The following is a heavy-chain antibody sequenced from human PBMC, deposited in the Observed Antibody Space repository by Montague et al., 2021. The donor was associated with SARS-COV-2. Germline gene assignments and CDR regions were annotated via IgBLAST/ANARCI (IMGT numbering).Heavy chain of an antibody. CDR3: ARFPTSYYYDSKAAPATPDAFDI. CDR2: IYYSGST. D-gene: IGHD3-22*01. Sequence: SETLSLTCTVSGGSISSSSYYWGWIRQPPGKGLEWIGSIYYSGSTCYSPSLKSRVTISVDTSKNQFSLKLSSVIAADTAVYYCARFPTSYYYDSKAAPATPDAFDIWGQGTMVTVSS. V-gene: IGHV4-39*01. CDR1: GGSISSSSYY. J-gene: IGHJ3*02.